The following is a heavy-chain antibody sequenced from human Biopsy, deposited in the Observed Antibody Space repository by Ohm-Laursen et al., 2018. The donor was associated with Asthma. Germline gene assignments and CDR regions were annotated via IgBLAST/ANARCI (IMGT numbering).Heavy chain of an antibody. CDR3: ARKAGSCISRTCYSLDF. V-gene: IGHV1-69*01. D-gene: IGHD2-2*01. CDR1: GGTFNTYV. CDR2: INSVFGTT. Sequence: SSVTVSCTSLGGTFNTYVIGWVRQAPGQGLEWMGGINSVFGTTTYPQKFQDRVTITADDSTSTVYMELSSLRSEATAVYYCARKAGSCISRTCYSLDFWGQGTLVTVSS. J-gene: IGHJ4*02.